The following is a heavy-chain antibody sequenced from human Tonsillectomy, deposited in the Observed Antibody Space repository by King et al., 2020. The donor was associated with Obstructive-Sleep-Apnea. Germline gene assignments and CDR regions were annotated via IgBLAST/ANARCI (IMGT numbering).Heavy chain of an antibody. CDR1: GGSFSGYY. CDR2: INHSGST. V-gene: IGHV4-34*01. J-gene: IGHJ4*02. D-gene: IGHD2-15*01. Sequence: VQLQQWGAGLLKPSETLSLTCAVYGGSFSGYYWSWIRQPPGKGLEWIGEINHSGSTNYNPSLKSRVTISVDTSKNQFSLKLSPVTAADPAVYYCAGGGVISGEGGSCYSGWGQGTLVTVSS. CDR3: AGGGVISGEGGSCYSG.